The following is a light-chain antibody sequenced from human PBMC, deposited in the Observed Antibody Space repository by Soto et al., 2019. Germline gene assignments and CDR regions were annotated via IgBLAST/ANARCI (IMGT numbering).Light chain of an antibody. Sequence: EIVMTQSPASLSLSPGERATLSCRASQSISSRYLSWYQQKPGQAPRLLIYGASTRATGIPARFSGSASGTDFTLTISSLQPEDFAVYYCQQDYNLPWTFGQGTKVEIK. V-gene: IGKV3D-7*01. CDR3: QQDYNLPWT. CDR1: QSISSRY. J-gene: IGKJ1*01. CDR2: GAS.